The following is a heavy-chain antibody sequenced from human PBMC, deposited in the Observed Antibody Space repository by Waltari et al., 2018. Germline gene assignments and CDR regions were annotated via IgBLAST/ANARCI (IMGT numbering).Heavy chain of an antibody. CDR3: ARDQWFAFDI. D-gene: IGHD3-22*01. J-gene: IGHJ3*02. CDR2: IMTDGSEE. Sequence: VQLVESGGGLVPPGGSLGLSCAASGVTLGRDWMSWVSQAPGKGTEWVANIMTDGSEEYYVDSVRGRFTISRDNAKNSLYLQMNSLRPEDTAVYYCARDQWFAFDIWGHGTMVTVSS. V-gene: IGHV3-7*01. CDR1: GVTLGRDW.